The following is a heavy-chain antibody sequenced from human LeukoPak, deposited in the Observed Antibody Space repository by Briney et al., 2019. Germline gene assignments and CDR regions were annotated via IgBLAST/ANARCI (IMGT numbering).Heavy chain of an antibody. Sequence: GGSLRLSCAASGFTFSSYAMHWVRQAPGKGLEWVAVISYDGSNKYYADSVKGRFTISRDNSKNTLYLQMNSLRAEDTAVYYCARALKHIVVVTAIPGAFDIWGQGTMVTVSS. CDR2: ISYDGSNK. J-gene: IGHJ3*02. CDR3: ARALKHIVVVTAIPGAFDI. V-gene: IGHV3-30*14. CDR1: GFTFSSYA. D-gene: IGHD2-21*02.